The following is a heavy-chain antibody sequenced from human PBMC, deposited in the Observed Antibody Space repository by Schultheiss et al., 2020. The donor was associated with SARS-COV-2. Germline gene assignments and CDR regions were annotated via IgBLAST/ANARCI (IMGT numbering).Heavy chain of an antibody. CDR1: GGSISSYY. Sequence: SQTLSLTCTVSGGSISSYYWSWIRQPAGKGLEWIGRIYTSGSTNYNPSLKSRVTISVDTSKNQFSLKLSSVTAADTAVYYCAREGVVGAVTGLDVWGQGTTVTVSS. J-gene: IGHJ6*02. D-gene: IGHD2-15*01. V-gene: IGHV4-4*07. CDR2: IYTSGST. CDR3: AREGVVGAVTGLDV.